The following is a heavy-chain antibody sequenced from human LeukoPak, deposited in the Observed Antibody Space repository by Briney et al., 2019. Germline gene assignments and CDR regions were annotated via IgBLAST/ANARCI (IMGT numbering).Heavy chain of an antibody. CDR1: GFTFSSYG. Sequence: PGGSLRLSCAASGFTFSSYGMHWVRQAPGKGLEWVAFIRYDGSNKYYADSVKGRFTISRDNSKNMLYLQMNSLRADDTAVYYCAKDPSWNDVWKGFFDYWGQGTKVTVSS. CDR3: AKDPSWNDVWKGFFDY. CDR2: IRYDGSNK. D-gene: IGHD3-3*01. J-gene: IGHJ4*02. V-gene: IGHV3-30*02.